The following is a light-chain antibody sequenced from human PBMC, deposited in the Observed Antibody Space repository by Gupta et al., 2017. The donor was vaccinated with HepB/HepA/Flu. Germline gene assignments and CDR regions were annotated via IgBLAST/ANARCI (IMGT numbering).Light chain of an antibody. CDR1: QSVSSN. J-gene: IGKJ3*01. CDR2: GAS. V-gene: IGKV3-15*01. CDR3: QQDWPEIT. Sequence: EIVMTQSPATLSVSPGERATLSCRASQSVSSNLAWYQKKPGQAPRLLIYGASNRVTGVPDRFSGSGSGKEFTLTSSSRQSGDFAVYYWQQDWPEITFGHGTKVDIK.